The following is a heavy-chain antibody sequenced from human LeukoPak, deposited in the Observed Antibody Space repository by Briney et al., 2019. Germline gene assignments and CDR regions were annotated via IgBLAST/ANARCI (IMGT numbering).Heavy chain of an antibody. V-gene: IGHV3-74*01. CDR3: ARAGLVAADYRFDY. D-gene: IGHD6-25*01. Sequence: GGSLRLSCAASGFTFSSYWMHWVRQAPGKGLVWVSRINSDGSSTDYADSVRGRFTISRDNAKNTLYLQMNSLRAEDTAVYYCARAGLVAADYRFDYWGQGTLVSVSS. CDR2: INSDGSST. J-gene: IGHJ4*02. CDR1: GFTFSSYW.